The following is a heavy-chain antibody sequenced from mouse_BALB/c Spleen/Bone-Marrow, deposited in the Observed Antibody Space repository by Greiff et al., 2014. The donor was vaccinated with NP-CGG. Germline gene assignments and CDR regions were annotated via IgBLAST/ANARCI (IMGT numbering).Heavy chain of an antibody. CDR1: GFNIKDTY. D-gene: IGHD1-1*01. CDR3: ASYYYGSSLFAY. V-gene: IGHV14-3*02. CDR2: IDPANGNT. J-gene: IGHJ3*01. Sequence: VQLQQPGAELVKPGASVKLSCTASGFNIKDTYMHWVKQRPEQGLEWIGRIDPANGNTKYDPKFQGKATITADTSSNTAYLQLSSLTSEDTAVYYCASYYYGSSLFAYWGQGTLVTVPA.